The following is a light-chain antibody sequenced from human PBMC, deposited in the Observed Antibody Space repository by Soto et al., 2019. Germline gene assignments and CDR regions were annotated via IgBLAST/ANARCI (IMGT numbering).Light chain of an antibody. CDR1: QSVSSN. CDR2: GAS. Sequence: RVMTQSPATLSVSPGERATRSCRASQSVSSNLAWYQQKPCQSPRLLIYGASTRATGIPARFSGSGSGTEFTLTISSLQSEDFAVYYCQQYNNWPPWTFGQGTKVAI. CDR3: QQYNNWPPWT. J-gene: IGKJ1*01. V-gene: IGKV3-15*01.